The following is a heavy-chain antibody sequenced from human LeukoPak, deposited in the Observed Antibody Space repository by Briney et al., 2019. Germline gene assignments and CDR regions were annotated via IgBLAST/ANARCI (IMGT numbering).Heavy chain of an antibody. CDR1: GYTFTSYA. CDR2: INTNTGNP. D-gene: IGHD3-10*01. J-gene: IGHJ4*02. Sequence: ASVKVSCKASGYTFTSYAMNWVRQAPGQGLEWMGWINTNTGNPTYAQGFTGRFVFSLDTSVSTAYLQISSLKAEDTAVYYCARVVRGDYYYGSGSLNEYFDYWGQGTLVTVSS. CDR3: ARVVRGDYYYGSGSLNEYFDY. V-gene: IGHV7-4-1*02.